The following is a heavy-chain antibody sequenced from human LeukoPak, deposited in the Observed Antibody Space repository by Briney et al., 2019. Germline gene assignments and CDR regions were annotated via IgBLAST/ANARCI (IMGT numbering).Heavy chain of an antibody. V-gene: IGHV3-23*01. CDR1: GFTFSSYA. CDR2: ISGSGGST. D-gene: IGHD6-19*01. J-gene: IGHJ4*02. Sequence: GGSPRLSCAASGFTFSSYAMSWVRQAPGKGLEWVSAISGSGGSTYYADSVKGRFTISRDNSQNTVYLQMNSLRADDTAVYYCAEASSGNKFDFWGQGTLVTVSS. CDR3: AEASSGNKFDF.